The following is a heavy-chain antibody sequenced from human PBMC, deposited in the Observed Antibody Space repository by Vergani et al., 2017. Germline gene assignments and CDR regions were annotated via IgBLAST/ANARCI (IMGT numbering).Heavy chain of an antibody. D-gene: IGHD3-22*01. CDR1: RYSFTNYW. CDR2: IHPADSDT. J-gene: IGHJ4*02. Sequence: EVQLVQSGAEVKKPGESLKISCQISRYSFTNYWIGWVRQMPGKGLEWMGIIHPADSDTRYSPSFQGQVTISVDKSISTAYLQRSSLRASDSAMYYCARLYGRDSSGSKYFDYWGQGTLVTVCS. CDR3: ARLYGRDSSGSKYFDY. V-gene: IGHV5-51*01.